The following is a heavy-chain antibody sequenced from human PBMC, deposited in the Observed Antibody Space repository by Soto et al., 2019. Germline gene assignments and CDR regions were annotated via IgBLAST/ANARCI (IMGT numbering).Heavy chain of an antibody. D-gene: IGHD3-16*02. CDR2: ISGSGGST. CDR1: GFTFSSYA. J-gene: IGHJ4*02. CDR3: AKETSHYDYIWGSYRYQYYFDY. Sequence: GSLRLSCAASGFTFSSYAMSWVRQAPGKGLEWVSAISGSGGSTYYADSVKGRFTISRDNSKNTLYLQMNSLRAEDTAVYYCAKETSHYDYIWGSYRYQYYFDYWGQGTLVTVS. V-gene: IGHV3-23*01.